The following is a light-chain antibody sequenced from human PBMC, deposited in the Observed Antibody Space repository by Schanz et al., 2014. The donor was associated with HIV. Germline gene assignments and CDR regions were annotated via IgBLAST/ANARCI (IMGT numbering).Light chain of an antibody. V-gene: IGKV1-5*03. Sequence: DIQMTQSPSSLSASVGDRVTITCRAGQSISNYLNWYQQKPGKAPKLLIYEASTLETGVPSRFSGSGSGTEFSLTISSLQPDDFATYYCQHYNDYSCTFGQGTKLDFK. CDR2: EAS. CDR3: QHYNDYSCT. J-gene: IGKJ2*02. CDR1: QSISNY.